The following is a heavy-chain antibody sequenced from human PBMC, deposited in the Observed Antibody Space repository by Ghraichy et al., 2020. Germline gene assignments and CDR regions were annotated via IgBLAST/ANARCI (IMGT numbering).Heavy chain of an antibody. D-gene: IGHD3-16*02. CDR1: GYTFTRYG. Sequence: ASVKVSCKASGYTFTRYGISWVRQAPGQGLEWMGWISAYNGNTNYAQKLQGRVTMTTDTSTSTAYMELRSLRSDDTAVYYCARDPYDYVWGSYRRYYYGMDVWGQGTTVIVSS. CDR3: ARDPYDYVWGSYRRYYYGMDV. CDR2: ISAYNGNT. J-gene: IGHJ6*02. V-gene: IGHV1-18*01.